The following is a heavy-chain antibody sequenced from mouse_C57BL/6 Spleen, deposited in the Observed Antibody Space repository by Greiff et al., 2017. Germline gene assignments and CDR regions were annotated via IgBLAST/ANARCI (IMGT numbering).Heavy chain of an antibody. Sequence: VQGVESGPGLVQPSQSLSITCTVSGFSLTSYGVHWVRQSPGKGLEWLGVIWSGGSTDYNAAFISRLSISKDNSKSQVFFKMNSLQADDTAIYYCARKGLLSYWYFDVWGTGTTVTVSS. CDR2: IWSGGST. V-gene: IGHV2-2*01. CDR3: ARKGLLSYWYFDV. J-gene: IGHJ1*03. D-gene: IGHD1-1*01. CDR1: GFSLTSYG.